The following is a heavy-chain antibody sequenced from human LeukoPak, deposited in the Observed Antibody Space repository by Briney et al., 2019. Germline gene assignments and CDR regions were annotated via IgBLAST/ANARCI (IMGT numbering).Heavy chain of an antibody. Sequence: GGSLRLSCAASGFTFDDYAMHWVRHAPGKGLEWVSGISWNSGSIVYADSVKGRFTISRDNAKNSLYLQMNSLRAEDTAVYYCARVLTYYYGSGNYRHYYFDSWGQGTLVTVSS. J-gene: IGHJ4*02. D-gene: IGHD3-10*01. CDR3: ARVLTYYYGSGNYRHYYFDS. CDR1: GFTFDDYA. CDR2: ISWNSGSI. V-gene: IGHV3-9*01.